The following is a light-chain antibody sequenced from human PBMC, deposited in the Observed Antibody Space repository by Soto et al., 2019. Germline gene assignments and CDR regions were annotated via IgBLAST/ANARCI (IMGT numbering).Light chain of an antibody. CDR3: QHYNSYSEA. CDR2: GAS. CDR1: QSVSNNY. Sequence: EIVLTQSKSTLSLSPGERATRSCRASQSVSNNYLAWYQQKPGQAPRLLIYGASNRATGIPDRFSGSGSGTEFTLTISSLQPDDFATYYCQHYNSYSEAFGQGTNVDI. V-gene: IGKV3-20*01. J-gene: IGKJ1*01.